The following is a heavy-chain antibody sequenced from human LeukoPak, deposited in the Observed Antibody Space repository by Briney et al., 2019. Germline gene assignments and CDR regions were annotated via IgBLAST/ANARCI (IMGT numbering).Heavy chain of an antibody. D-gene: IGHD5-12*01. Sequence: PGGSLRLSCAASGFTFSSYGMHWVRQAPGKGLEWGAVISYDGSNKYYADSVKGRFTISRDNSKNTLYLQMNSLRAEDTAVYYCASGRATMLTFDYWGQGTLVTVSS. J-gene: IGHJ4*02. CDR1: GFTFSSYG. CDR3: ASGRATMLTFDY. CDR2: ISYDGSNK. V-gene: IGHV3-30*03.